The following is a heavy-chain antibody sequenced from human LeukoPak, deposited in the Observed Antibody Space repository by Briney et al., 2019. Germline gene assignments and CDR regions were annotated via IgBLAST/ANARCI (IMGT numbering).Heavy chain of an antibody. CDR1: GFTFSDYY. CDR2: ISSSGSTI. D-gene: IGHD3-10*01. CDR3: AKDESRVRGIIRAAFDF. Sequence: GGSLRLSCVASGFTFSDYYMSWIRQAPGKGLEWVSYISSSGSTIYYADSVKGRFTISRDNAKNSLYLQMNSLRAEDTALYYCAKDESRVRGIIRAAFDFWGQGTMVSVSS. V-gene: IGHV3-11*04. J-gene: IGHJ3*01.